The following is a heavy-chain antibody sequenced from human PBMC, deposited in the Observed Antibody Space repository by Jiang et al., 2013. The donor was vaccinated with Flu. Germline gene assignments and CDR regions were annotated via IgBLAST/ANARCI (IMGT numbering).Heavy chain of an antibody. CDR1: GYTFTTYY. Sequence: CKASGYTFTTYYMHWVRQAPGQGLEWMGMINPSGGSTSYAQKFQGRVTMTRDTSTSTVYMELSSLRSEDTAVYYCHGIAAADRNFDYWGQGTLVTVSS. CDR2: INPSGGST. V-gene: IGHV1-46*01. D-gene: IGHD6-13*01. CDR3: HGIAAADRNFDY. J-gene: IGHJ4*02.